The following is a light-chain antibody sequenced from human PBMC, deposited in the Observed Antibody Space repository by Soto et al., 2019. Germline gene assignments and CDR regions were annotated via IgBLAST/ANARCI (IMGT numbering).Light chain of an antibody. J-gene: IGLJ2*01. Sequence: QSVLTQPPSVSGAPXXRVTISCTGSSSNIGAGYDVHWYQQLPGTAPKLLMYANSNRPSGVPDRFSGSKSGTSASLAITGLQAEDEADYYCQSYDTSLSVVFGGGTKLTVL. CDR1: SSNIGAGYD. CDR3: QSYDTSLSVV. CDR2: ANS. V-gene: IGLV1-40*01.